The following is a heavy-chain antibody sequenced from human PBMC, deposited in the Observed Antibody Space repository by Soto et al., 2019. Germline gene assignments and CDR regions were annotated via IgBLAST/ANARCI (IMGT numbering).Heavy chain of an antibody. J-gene: IGHJ5*02. D-gene: IGHD1-26*01. CDR3: ARGRWFDP. V-gene: IGHV4-59*08. CDR1: GGSITNSY. CDR2: IYYSGST. Sequence: QVQLQESGPGLVKPSETLSLTCTVSGGSITNSYLSWIRQPPGKGLEWIGYIYYSGSTNYNPSLXSXVXKSEDTSQNQFSLKLTSVTAADTAVYYCARGRWFDPWGQGTLVTVSS.